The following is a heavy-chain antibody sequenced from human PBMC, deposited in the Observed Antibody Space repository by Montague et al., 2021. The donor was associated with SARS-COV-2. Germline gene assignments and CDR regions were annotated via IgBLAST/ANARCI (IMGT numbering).Heavy chain of an antibody. D-gene: IGHD2-15*01. CDR3: ARGHIFVPVARGFEH. V-gene: IGHV4-61*03. CDR2: IHYNGYT. CDR1: GGLSNTDPSNSDF. Sequence: SETLSLTCTVSGGLSNTDPSNSDFWSWIRQTPGKELEWIGWIHYNGYTNYNHSLKSRVTISMDTPKRYFSLRLNFLTATDTAVYYCARGHIFVPVARGFEHWGQGTLVTVAS. J-gene: IGHJ4*02.